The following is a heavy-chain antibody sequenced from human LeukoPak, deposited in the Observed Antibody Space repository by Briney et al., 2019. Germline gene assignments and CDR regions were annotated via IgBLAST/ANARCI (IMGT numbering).Heavy chain of an antibody. CDR2: IYYSGST. V-gene: IGHV4-59*01. D-gene: IGHD4-17*01. CDR3: ARDPYGDYHDY. Sequence: PSETLSLTCTVSGGSISSYYWSWIRRPPGKGLEWIGYIYYSGSTNYNPSLKSRVTISVDTSKNQFSLKLSSVTAADTAVYYCARDPYGDYHDYWGQGTLVTVSS. CDR1: GGSISSYY. J-gene: IGHJ4*02.